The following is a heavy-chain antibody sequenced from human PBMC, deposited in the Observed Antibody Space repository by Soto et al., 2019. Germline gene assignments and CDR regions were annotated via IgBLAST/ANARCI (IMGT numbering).Heavy chain of an antibody. CDR2: IYPGDSNT. J-gene: IGHJ4*02. V-gene: IGHV5-51*01. Sequence: GESLKISCKASGYGFSGYWIGWVRQMPGKGLEWMGIIYPGDSNTKHSPSFQGQVTMSADKSISTAYLQLSSLKASDTAMYYCARVTGVLSVSNNYFDHWGQGTLVTVSS. CDR3: ARVTGVLSVSNNYFDH. CDR1: GYGFSGYW. D-gene: IGHD4-4*01.